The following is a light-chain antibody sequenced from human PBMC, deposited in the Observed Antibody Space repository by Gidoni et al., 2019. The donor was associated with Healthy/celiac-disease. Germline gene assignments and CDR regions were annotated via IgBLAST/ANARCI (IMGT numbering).Light chain of an antibody. J-gene: IGLJ3*02. CDR2: TNS. V-gene: IGLV3-9*01. CDR3: QVWDSSTGGV. Sequence: SYELTQPLSVSVALGQTARITCEGNNIGSMNVHWYQQKPGRAPVLVIYTNSDRPSGIPERFSGSKSRNTATLTISRAQAGDEADYYCQVWDSSTGGVFGGGTILTVL. CDR1: NIGSMN.